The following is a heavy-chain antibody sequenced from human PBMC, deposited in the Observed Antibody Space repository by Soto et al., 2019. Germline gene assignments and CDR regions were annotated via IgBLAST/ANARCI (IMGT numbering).Heavy chain of an antibody. CDR2: IYHSGST. J-gene: IGHJ6*02. CDR3: ARARMVRGVIYYYGMDV. Sequence: QVQLQESGPGLVKSSQTLSLTCTVSGGSISSGGNYWSWIRQHPGKGLEWIGYIYHSGSTYYNPSLKSRVTISVDTSENQFSLKLNSVTAADTAVYYCARARMVRGVIYYYGMDVWGQGTTVTVSS. D-gene: IGHD3-10*01. V-gene: IGHV4-31*03. CDR1: GGSISSGGNY.